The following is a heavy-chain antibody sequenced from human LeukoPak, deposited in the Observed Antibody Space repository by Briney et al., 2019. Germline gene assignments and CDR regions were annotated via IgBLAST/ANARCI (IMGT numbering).Heavy chain of an antibody. CDR1: GFTFDDYG. D-gene: IGHD6-13*01. CDR2: ISWNSASV. V-gene: IGHV3-9*01. Sequence: GRSLRLSCEASGFTFDDYGMHWVRQAQGKGLEWVSTISWNSASVGYVDSVKGRFTISRDNARKTLYLQMNSLRPEDTALYYCAKDYGHSSSWYDYWGQGTLVTVSS. CDR3: AKDYGHSSSWYDY. J-gene: IGHJ4*02.